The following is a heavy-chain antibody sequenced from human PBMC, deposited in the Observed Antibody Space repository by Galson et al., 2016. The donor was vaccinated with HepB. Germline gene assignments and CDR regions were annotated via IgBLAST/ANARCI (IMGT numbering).Heavy chain of an antibody. CDR2: INHSGST. Sequence: ETLSLTCAVYGGSFSGSYWSWIRQPPGKGLEWIGEINHSGSTDYNPSLKSRVTVSVDTSKNQFSLKLNSVTAADTAVYYCAREDSSSVLFFDYWGQGTLVTVSS. D-gene: IGHD6-6*01. V-gene: IGHV4-34*01. CDR1: GGSFSGSY. J-gene: IGHJ4*02. CDR3: AREDSSSVLFFDY.